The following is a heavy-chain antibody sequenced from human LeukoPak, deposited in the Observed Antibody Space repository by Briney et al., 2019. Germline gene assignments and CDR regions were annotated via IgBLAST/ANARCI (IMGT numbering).Heavy chain of an antibody. J-gene: IGHJ5*02. Sequence: SETLSLTCTVSGYSISSGYYWGWIRPPPGKGLEWIGSIYHSGSTYYNPSLKGRVTIPVDKAKNQFSLKLSSVTAADTAVYYCPRGEIVLVPAATVCDPWGQGTLVTVSS. CDR2: IYHSGST. D-gene: IGHD2-2*01. CDR1: GYSISSGYY. CDR3: PRGEIVLVPAATVCDP. V-gene: IGHV4-38-2*02.